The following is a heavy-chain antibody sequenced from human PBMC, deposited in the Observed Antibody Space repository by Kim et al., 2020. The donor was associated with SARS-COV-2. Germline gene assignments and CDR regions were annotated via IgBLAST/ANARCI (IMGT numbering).Heavy chain of an antibody. D-gene: IGHD6-13*01. CDR3: AREGSSSWRTLNWFDP. J-gene: IGHJ5*02. V-gene: IGHV1-46*01. Sequence: ASVKVSCKASGYTFTSYYMHWVRQAPGQGLEWMGIINPSGGSTSYAQKFQGRVTMTRDTSTSTVYMELSSLRSEDTAVYYCAREGSSSWRTLNWFDPWGQGTLVTVSS. CDR1: GYTFTSYY. CDR2: INPSGGST.